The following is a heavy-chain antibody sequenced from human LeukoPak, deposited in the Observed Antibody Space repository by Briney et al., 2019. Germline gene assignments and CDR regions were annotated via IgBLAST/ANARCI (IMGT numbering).Heavy chain of an antibody. CDR3: AKNGYSSGWYPEN. J-gene: IGHJ4*02. Sequence: GGSLRLSCAASGFTFSNYGMSWVRQAPGKGLEWVSAVTGTGGSTYYADSVKGRFTISRDKSKNTLYLQMNSLRGEDTAIYYCAKNGYSSGWYPENWGQGTLVTVSS. CDR2: VTGTGGST. CDR1: GFTFSNYG. D-gene: IGHD6-19*01. V-gene: IGHV3-23*01.